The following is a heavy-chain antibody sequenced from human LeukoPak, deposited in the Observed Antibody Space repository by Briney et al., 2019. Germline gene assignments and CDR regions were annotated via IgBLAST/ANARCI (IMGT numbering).Heavy chain of an antibody. CDR3: ARLLPPYYGSGSYGVDY. CDR2: IKQDGSEK. CDR1: GFTFSSYW. J-gene: IGHJ4*02. D-gene: IGHD3-10*01. V-gene: IGHV3-7*01. Sequence: GGSLRLSCAASGFTFSSYWMSWVRQAPGKGLEWVANIKQDGSEKYYVDSVKGRFTISRDNAKNSLYLQMNSLRAEDTAVYYCARLLPPYYGSGSYGVDYWGQGTLVTVSS.